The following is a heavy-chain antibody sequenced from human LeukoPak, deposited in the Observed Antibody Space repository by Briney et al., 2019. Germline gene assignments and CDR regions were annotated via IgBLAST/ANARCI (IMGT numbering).Heavy chain of an antibody. Sequence: ASVKLSCKASGGTFSSYAISWVRQAPGQGLEWMGGIIPIFGTANYAQKFQGRVTITADESTSTAYMELSSLRSEDTAVYYCARDLLTGGHVMYDYWGQGTLVTVSS. J-gene: IGHJ4*02. CDR1: GGTFSSYA. CDR2: IIPIFGTA. D-gene: IGHD7-27*01. V-gene: IGHV1-69*13. CDR3: ARDLLTGGHVMYDY.